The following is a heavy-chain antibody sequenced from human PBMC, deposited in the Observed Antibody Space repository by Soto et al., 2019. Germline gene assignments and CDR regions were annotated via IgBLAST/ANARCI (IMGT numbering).Heavy chain of an antibody. D-gene: IGHD6-13*01. CDR1: GGSISSRSYY. CDR2: MYYGGSS. Sequence: SETLSLTCTVSGGSISSRSYYWGWIRQAPGKGLEWIGYMYYGGSSYYNPSLKSRVTISVDTSKNQFSLKLSSVTAADTAVYYCARLDYSRSVFEYWGQGTLVTVSS. V-gene: IGHV4-39*01. J-gene: IGHJ4*02. CDR3: ARLDYSRSVFEY.